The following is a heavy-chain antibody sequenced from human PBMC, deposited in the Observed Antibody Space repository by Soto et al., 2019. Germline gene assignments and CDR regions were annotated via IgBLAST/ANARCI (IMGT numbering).Heavy chain of an antibody. CDR1: GGTFSSYA. D-gene: IGHD2-21*02. V-gene: IGHV1-69*01. CDR2: IIPIFGTA. J-gene: IGHJ4*02. CDR3: ARGGHCGGDCYYYFDY. Sequence: QVQLVQSGAEVKKPGSSVKVSCKASGGTFSSYAISWVRQAPGQGLEWMGGIIPIFGTANYAQKFQGRVTITADESTSTAYMERSSLRSEDTAVYYCARGGHCGGDCYYYFDYWGQGTLVTFSS.